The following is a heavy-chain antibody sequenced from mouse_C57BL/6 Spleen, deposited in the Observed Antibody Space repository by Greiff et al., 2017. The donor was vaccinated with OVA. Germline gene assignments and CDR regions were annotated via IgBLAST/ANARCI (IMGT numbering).Heavy chain of an antibody. CDR3: ARDWDAYYFDY. V-gene: IGHV1-82*01. CDR2: IYPGDGDT. CDR1: GYAFSSSW. D-gene: IGHD4-1*01. J-gene: IGHJ2*01. Sequence: QVQLQQSGPELVKPGASVKISCKASGYAFSSSWMNWVKQRPGKGLEWIGRIYPGDGDTNYNGKFKGKATLTADKSSSTAYMQLSSLTSEDSAVYFCARDWDAYYFDYWGQGTTLTVSS.